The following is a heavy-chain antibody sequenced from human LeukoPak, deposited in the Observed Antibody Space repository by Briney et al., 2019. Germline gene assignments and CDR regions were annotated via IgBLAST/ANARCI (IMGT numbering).Heavy chain of an antibody. CDR2: ISAYNGNT. D-gene: IGHD3-10*01. CDR1: GYTFTNYG. Sequence: ASVKVSCKASGYTFTNYGISWVRQAPGQGLEWMGWISAYNGNTNYAQKLQGRVTMTTDTSTSAAYMELRSLRSDDTAVYYCARVLAGSGSYYNGLDYWGQGTLVTVSS. V-gene: IGHV1-18*01. CDR3: ARVLAGSGSYYNGLDY. J-gene: IGHJ4*02.